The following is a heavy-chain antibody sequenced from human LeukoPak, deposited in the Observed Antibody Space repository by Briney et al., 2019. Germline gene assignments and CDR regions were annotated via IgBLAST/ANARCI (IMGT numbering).Heavy chain of an antibody. CDR1: GFTFSSYG. J-gene: IGHJ4*02. V-gene: IGHV3-30*18. CDR2: ISCDGSNK. CDR3: AKEGAEVVEYYDILTGYYDFDY. Sequence: PGRSLRLSCAASGFTFSSYGMHWVRQAPGKGLEWVAVISCDGSNKYYADSVKGRFTISRDNSKNTLYLQMDSLRAEDTAVYSCAKEGAEVVEYYDILTGYYDFDYWGQGTLVTVSS. D-gene: IGHD3-9*01.